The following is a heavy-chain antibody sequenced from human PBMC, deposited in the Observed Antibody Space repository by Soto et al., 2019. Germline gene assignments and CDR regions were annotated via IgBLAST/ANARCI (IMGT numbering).Heavy chain of an antibody. V-gene: IGHV4-30-4*01. CDR1: GGSISSGDYY. D-gene: IGHD6-19*01. CDR3: ARAVYSSGRYDY. J-gene: IGHJ4*02. Sequence: SETLSLTCTVSGGSISSGDYYWSWIRQPPGKGLEWIGYIYYSGSTYYNPSLKSRVTISVDTSKSQFSLKLSSVTAADTAVYYCARAVYSSGRYDYWGQGTLVTV. CDR2: IYYSGST.